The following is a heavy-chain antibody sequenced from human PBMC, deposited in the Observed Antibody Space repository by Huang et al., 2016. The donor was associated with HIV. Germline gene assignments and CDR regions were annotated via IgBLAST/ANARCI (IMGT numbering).Heavy chain of an antibody. V-gene: IGHV3-30*18. Sequence: VQLVESGGGVVQPGRSLRLACAASGFSFSTYGLHWVRQARGKGVEWVAVISYDGSNKYYAHSVKGRFTISRDTSENKVYLQMNSLRHEDTAVYYCAKDGADEEWDIDYWGQGTLVTVSS. D-gene: IGHD1-26*01. CDR2: ISYDGSNK. CDR3: AKDGADEEWDIDY. J-gene: IGHJ4*02. CDR1: GFSFSTYG.